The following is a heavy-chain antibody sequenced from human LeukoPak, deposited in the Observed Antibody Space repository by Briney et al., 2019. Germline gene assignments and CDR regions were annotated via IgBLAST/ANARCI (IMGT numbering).Heavy chain of an antibody. J-gene: IGHJ4*02. CDR2: ISVSGNT. D-gene: IGHD2-15*01. CDR1: GITFSSYG. V-gene: IGHV3-23*01. Sequence: GGSLRLSCAASGITFSSYGMSWVRQGPGKGLEWVSAISVSGNTYHADSVKGRFTISRDSYKNTLYLQMNSLRAEDAAVYYCAKAPVTTCSGAYCYPFDYWGQGTLVTVSS. CDR3: AKAPVTTCSGAYCYPFDY.